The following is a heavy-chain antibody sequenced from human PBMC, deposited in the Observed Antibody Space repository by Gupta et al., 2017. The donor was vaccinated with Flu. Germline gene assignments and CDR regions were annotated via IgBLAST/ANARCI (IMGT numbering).Heavy chain of an antibody. D-gene: IGHD3-10*01. Sequence: QVQLQESGPGLVEPSETLSVTCPVSGGSISSYSWSWIRQPPGKGLEWIGYIYYSGSTNYNPSLKSRVTISVDTSKNQFSLKLSSVTAADTAVYYCARVHGSGKYYFDYWGQGTLVTVSS. CDR1: GGSISSYS. V-gene: IGHV4-59*01. CDR3: ARVHGSGKYYFDY. CDR2: IYYSGST. J-gene: IGHJ4*02.